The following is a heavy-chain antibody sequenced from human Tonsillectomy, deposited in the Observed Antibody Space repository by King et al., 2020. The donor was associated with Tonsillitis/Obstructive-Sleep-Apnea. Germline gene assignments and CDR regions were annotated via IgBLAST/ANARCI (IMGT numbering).Heavy chain of an antibody. CDR1: GFTFSSYW. V-gene: IGHV3-7*04. D-gene: IGHD3-3*01. CDR2: IKQDGSEK. Sequence: VQLVESGGGLVQPGGSLRLSCAASGFTFSSYWMSWVRQAPGKGLEWVANIKQDGSEKYYVDSVKGRFTISRDNAKNSVFLQMNRLRAEDTAVYYCARGYYYFWSSSARDGFDYWGQGTLVTVSS. J-gene: IGHJ4*02. CDR3: ARGYYYFWSSSARDGFDY.